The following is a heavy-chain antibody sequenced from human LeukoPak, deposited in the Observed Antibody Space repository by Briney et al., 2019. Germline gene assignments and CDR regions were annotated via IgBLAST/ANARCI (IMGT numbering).Heavy chain of an antibody. V-gene: IGHV5-10-1*01. D-gene: IGHD6-6*01. CDR1: GYNFTNYW. CDR3: ARAYSRSRFDY. Sequence: RGESLRISGKGSGYNFTNYWSSGVRQMPGKGLEWMGTIDPSDSYNNYSPSFQGNVTISADKSISTAYLQWSSLKASDTAMYYCARAYSRSRFDYWGQGPLVTVSS. J-gene: IGHJ4*02. CDR2: IDPSDSYN.